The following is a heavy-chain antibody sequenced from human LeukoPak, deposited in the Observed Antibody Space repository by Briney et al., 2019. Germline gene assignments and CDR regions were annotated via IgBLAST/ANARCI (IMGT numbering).Heavy chain of an antibody. CDR3: AKDAFAWGRIAVADPFYMDV. CDR1: GFTFSSYS. V-gene: IGHV3-21*01. D-gene: IGHD6-19*01. CDR2: ISSSSSYI. Sequence: GGSLRLSCAASGFTFSSYSMNWVRQAPGKGLEWVSSISSSSSYIYYADSVKGRFTISRDNAKNSLYLQMNSLRAEDTAVYYCAKDAFAWGRIAVADPFYMDVWGKGTTVTVS. J-gene: IGHJ6*03.